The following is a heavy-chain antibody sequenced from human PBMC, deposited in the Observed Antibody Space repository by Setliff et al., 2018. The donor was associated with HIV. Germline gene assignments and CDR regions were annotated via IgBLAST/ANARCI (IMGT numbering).Heavy chain of an antibody. J-gene: IGHJ5*01. CDR2: IYYSETT. V-gene: IGHV4-39*07. CDR3: ARGNYYNLWADPFDF. D-gene: IGHD3-3*01. CDR1: GTSLSSSDFY. Sequence: SETLSLTCSVSGTSLSSSDFYWGWIRQPPGKGLEWIGNIYYSETTYYNSSLKSRVTISVGTSKNQFSLKLSSVTAADTAVYYCARGNYYNLWADPFDFWGQGTLVTVSS.